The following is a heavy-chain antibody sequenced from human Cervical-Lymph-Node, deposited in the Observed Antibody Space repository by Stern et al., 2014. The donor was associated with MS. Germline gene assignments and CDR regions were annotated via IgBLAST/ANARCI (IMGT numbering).Heavy chain of an antibody. D-gene: IGHD1-26*01. CDR3: ARHDSVPRPSQLYSARDRGPGYFDY. V-gene: IGHV4-39*01. CDR2: IYYSGFT. Sequence: VQLVESGPGLVKPSETLSLTCTVSGGSISSSTYYWAWIRPPPGKGLEWIGNIYYSGFTYYNPSLKSRVTISVDMSKNQFSLKLSSVTAADTAIYYCARHDSVPRPSQLYSARDRGPGYFDYWGQGTLVTVSS. J-gene: IGHJ4*02. CDR1: GGSISSSTYY.